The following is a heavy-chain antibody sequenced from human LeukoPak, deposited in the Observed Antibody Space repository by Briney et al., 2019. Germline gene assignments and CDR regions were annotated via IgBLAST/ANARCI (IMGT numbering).Heavy chain of an antibody. CDR3: ARAGPDSGQRGYYFDY. CDR1: GYTFTSYY. V-gene: IGHV1-46*01. J-gene: IGHJ4*02. D-gene: IGHD5-12*01. Sequence: ASVKVSCKASGYTFTSYYMHCVRQAPGQGLEWMGIINPSGGSTSYAQKFQGRVTMTRDMSTSTVYMELSSLRSEDTAVYYCARAGPDSGQRGYYFDYWGQGTLVTVSS. CDR2: INPSGGST.